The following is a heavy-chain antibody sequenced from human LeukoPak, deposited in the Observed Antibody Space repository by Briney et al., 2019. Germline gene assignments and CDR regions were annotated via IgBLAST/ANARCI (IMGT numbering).Heavy chain of an antibody. V-gene: IGHV3-23*01. CDR3: AKGGLRDAFDI. CDR1: GFTISSYA. Sequence: GSLRLYCSASGFTISSYARSWHRQAQGMELKGLTTISGSGASTYYADSVKGTFTTSRDTSKNTLYLQMNNLRAEDTAVYSCAKGGLRDAFDIWGQGTMVTVSS. J-gene: IGHJ3*02. CDR2: ISGSGAST. D-gene: IGHD4-17*01.